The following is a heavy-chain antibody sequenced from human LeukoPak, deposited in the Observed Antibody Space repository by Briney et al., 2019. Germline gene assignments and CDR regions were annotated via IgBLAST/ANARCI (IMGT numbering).Heavy chain of an antibody. V-gene: IGHV1-2*02. CDR3: ARGRNIEMTTMSGGSDY. CDR1: GYTFTDYY. D-gene: IGHD5-24*01. J-gene: IGHJ4*02. Sequence: ASVKVSCKASGYTFTDYYMHWVRQAPGQGLEWMGWLNPNSGDTNYAQKFQGRVSMTRDTSISTAYMDPSDLRSDDTAVYYRARGRNIEMTTMSGGSDYWGQGTLVTVSS. CDR2: LNPNSGDT.